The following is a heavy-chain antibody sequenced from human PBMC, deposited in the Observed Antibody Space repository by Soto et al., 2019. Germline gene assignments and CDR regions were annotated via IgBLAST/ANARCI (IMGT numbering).Heavy chain of an antibody. CDR3: AREYGSGSYDGYYYMDV. J-gene: IGHJ6*03. CDR2: IYYSGST. D-gene: IGHD3-10*01. V-gene: IGHV4-39*02. Sequence: SETLSLTCTVSGGSISSSSYYWGWIRQPPGKGLEWIGSIYYSGSTYYNPSLKSRVTISVDTSKNQFSLKLSSVTAADTAVYYCAREYGSGSYDGYYYMDVWGKGTTVTVSS. CDR1: GGSISSSSYY.